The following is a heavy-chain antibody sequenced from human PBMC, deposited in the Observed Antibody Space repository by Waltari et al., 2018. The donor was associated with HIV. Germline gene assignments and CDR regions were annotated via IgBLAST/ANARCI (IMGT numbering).Heavy chain of an antibody. Sequence: QVQLVQSGAEVKKPGASVKVSCKASGYTFTSYAMHWVRQAPGQRLEWMGWINAGNGNTKYSQKFQGRVTITMDTSASTAYMGLSSLRSEDTAVYYCAIYSGGYYGSGSPSPPEKIDYWGQGTLVTVSS. CDR3: AIYSGGYYGSGSPSPPEKIDY. J-gene: IGHJ4*02. D-gene: IGHD3-10*01. CDR1: GYTFTSYA. V-gene: IGHV1-3*01. CDR2: INAGNGNT.